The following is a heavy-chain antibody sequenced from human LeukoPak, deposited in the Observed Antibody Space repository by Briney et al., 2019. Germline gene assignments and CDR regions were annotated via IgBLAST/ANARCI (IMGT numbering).Heavy chain of an antibody. J-gene: IGHJ4*02. V-gene: IGHV1-69*13. CDR3: ARLRSYYYDSSGYALDY. CDR1: GGTFSSYA. Sequence: SVKVSCKASGGTFSSYAISWVRQAPGQGLEWMGGIIPIFGTANYAQKFQGRVTITADESTSTAYMELSSLRSEDTAVYYCARLRSYYYDSSGYALDYWGQGTLVTVSS. D-gene: IGHD3-22*01. CDR2: IIPIFGTA.